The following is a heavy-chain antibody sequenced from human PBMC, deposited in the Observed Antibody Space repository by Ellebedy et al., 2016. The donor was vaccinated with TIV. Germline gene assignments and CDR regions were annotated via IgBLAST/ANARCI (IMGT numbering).Heavy chain of an antibody. D-gene: IGHD4-23*01. V-gene: IGHV4-59*01. CDR1: GGSIRTFY. Sequence: MPSETLSLPCNVSGGSIRTFYWSWIRKPPGKGLEFIGYSYYIGITNYNPPLERRDAISIDTSENQFSLRLSSVTAAHTAVYYCAAYYGGRFDYWGQGTLVTVSS. CDR3: AAYYGGRFDY. J-gene: IGHJ4*02. CDR2: SYYIGIT.